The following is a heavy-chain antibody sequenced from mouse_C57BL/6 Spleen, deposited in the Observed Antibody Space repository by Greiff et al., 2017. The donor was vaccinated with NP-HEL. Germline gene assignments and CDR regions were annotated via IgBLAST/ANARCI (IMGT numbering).Heavy chain of an antibody. V-gene: IGHV1-69*01. D-gene: IGHD4-1*01. CDR2: IDPSDSYT. CDR3: ARRELGRYYAMDY. Sequence: VKLQQPGAELVMPGASVKLSCKASGYTFTSYWMHWVKQRPGQGLEWIGEIDPSDSYTNYNQKFKGKSTLTVDKSSSTAYMQLSSLTSEDSAVYYCARRELGRYYAMDYWGQGTSVTVSS. J-gene: IGHJ4*01. CDR1: GYTFTSYW.